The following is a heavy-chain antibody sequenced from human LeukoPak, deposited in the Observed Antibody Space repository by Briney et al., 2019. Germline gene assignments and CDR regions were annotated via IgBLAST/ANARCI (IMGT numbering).Heavy chain of an antibody. CDR1: GYTFTGYY. J-gene: IGHJ4*02. Sequence: ASVKVSCKASGYTFTGYYMHWVRQAPGQGLEWMGWINPNSGGTNYAQKLQGRVTMTRDTSISTAYMELSRLRSDDTAVYYCARVHPRIQLWFKYYFDYWGQGTLVTVSS. CDR2: INPNSGGT. D-gene: IGHD5-18*01. V-gene: IGHV1-2*02. CDR3: ARVHPRIQLWFKYYFDY.